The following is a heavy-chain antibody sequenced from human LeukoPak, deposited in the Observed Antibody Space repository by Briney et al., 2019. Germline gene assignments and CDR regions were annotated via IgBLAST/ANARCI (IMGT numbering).Heavy chain of an antibody. Sequence: SETLSLTCTVSGGSISNYYWSWIRQPPGKGLEWIGYIYYSGTTNYNPSLKSRVTISVDTSKNQFSLKLSSVTAADTAVYYCARKSVDSSGYWYFDLWGRGTLVTVSS. CDR1: GGSISNYY. D-gene: IGHD3-22*01. CDR3: ARKSVDSSGYWYFDL. CDR2: IYYSGTT. V-gene: IGHV4-59*01. J-gene: IGHJ2*01.